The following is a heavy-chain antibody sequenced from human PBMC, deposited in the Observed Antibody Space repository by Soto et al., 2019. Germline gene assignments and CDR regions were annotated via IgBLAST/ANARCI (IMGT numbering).Heavy chain of an antibody. V-gene: IGHV3-23*01. Sequence: PGGSLRLSRAASGFTFRSYAMSWVRQAPGKGLEWVSAISGSGGSTYYADSVKGRFTISRDNSKNTLYLQMNSLRAEDTAVYYCAKGIVYYYDSSGYFAYWGQGTLVTVSS. CDR2: ISGSGGST. CDR1: GFTFRSYA. D-gene: IGHD3-22*01. J-gene: IGHJ4*02. CDR3: AKGIVYYYDSSGYFAY.